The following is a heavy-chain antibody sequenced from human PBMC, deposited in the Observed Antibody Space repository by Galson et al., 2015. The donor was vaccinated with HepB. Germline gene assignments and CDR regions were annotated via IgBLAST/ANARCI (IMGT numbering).Heavy chain of an antibody. CDR1: GFTFSNYG. J-gene: IGHJ4*02. V-gene: IGHV3-23*03. D-gene: IGHD3-10*01. Sequence: SLRLSCAVSGFTFSNYGIDWVRQAPGKGLEWVSGISMGDSYTWYADSVKGRFTISNDRPMNMVYLQMNSLSAEDMAVYYCAINMLRGTSDYWGPGTPVTVSS. CDR2: ISMGDSYT. CDR3: AINMLRGTSDY.